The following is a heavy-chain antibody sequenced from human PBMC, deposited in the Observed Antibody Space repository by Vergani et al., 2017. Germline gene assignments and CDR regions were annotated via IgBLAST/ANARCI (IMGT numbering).Heavy chain of an antibody. CDR2: ITIGGRT. Sequence: QVQLVESGGGVVQPGRSLRLSCAAPGFTFSSYGMHWVRQAPGKGLEWVSTITIGGRTSYADSVKVRLTLTRDDSKNTLHLQMNSMRPEDTAVYYCARGMTTETTDLDGFDIWGQGTMVSVSS. D-gene: IGHD4-17*01. J-gene: IGHJ3*02. V-gene: IGHV3-NL1*01. CDR1: GFTFSSYG. CDR3: ARGMTTETTDLDGFDI.